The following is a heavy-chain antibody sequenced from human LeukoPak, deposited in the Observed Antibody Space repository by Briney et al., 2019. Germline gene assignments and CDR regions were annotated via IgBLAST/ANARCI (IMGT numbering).Heavy chain of an antibody. CDR3: TTTPSITMVRGVTTRPTKRNY. J-gene: IGHJ4*02. Sequence: GGSLRLSCAASGFDFSGFYMHWVRQASGRGLEWVGRIRSKANSYATAYAASVKGRFTISRDDSKNTAYLQMNSLKTEDTAVYYCTTTPSITMVRGVTTRPTKRNYWGQGTLVTVSS. CDR2: IRSKANSYAT. D-gene: IGHD3-10*01. V-gene: IGHV3-73*01. CDR1: GFDFSGFY.